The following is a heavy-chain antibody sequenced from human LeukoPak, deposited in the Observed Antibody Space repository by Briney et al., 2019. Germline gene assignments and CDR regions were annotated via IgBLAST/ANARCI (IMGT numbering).Heavy chain of an antibody. CDR1: GFTVSSNY. D-gene: IGHD4-11*01. CDR2: IYSGGST. CDR3: AKQSNSYGYYYYYYMDV. Sequence: PGGSLRLSCAASGFTVSSNYMSWVRQAPGKGLEWVSVIYSGGSTYYADSVKGRFTISRDNSKNTLYLQMNSLRAEDTAVYYCAKQSNSYGYYYYYYMDVWGKGTTVTVSS. V-gene: IGHV3-66*04. J-gene: IGHJ6*03.